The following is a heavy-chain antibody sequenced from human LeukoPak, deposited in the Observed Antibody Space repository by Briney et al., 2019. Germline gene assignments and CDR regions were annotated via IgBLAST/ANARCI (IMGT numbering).Heavy chain of an antibody. CDR2: INPNSGGT. D-gene: IGHD1-7*01. Sequence: ASVKVSCKASGYTFTGYYMHWVRQAPGQGLEWMGWINPNSGGTNCAQKFQGRVTMTGDTSISTAYMELSRLRSDDTAVYYCASSITGTTWYFDYWGQGTLVTVSS. CDR1: GYTFTGYY. CDR3: ASSITGTTWYFDY. V-gene: IGHV1-2*02. J-gene: IGHJ4*02.